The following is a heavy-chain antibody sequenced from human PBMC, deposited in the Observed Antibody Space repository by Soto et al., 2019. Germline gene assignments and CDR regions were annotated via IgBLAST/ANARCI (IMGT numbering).Heavy chain of an antibody. CDR3: ARDKNQDHIISKWFDP. CDR1: GFTFSSYW. CDR2: IKQDGSEK. J-gene: IGHJ5*02. D-gene: IGHD2-2*01. Sequence: GSLRLSCAASGFTFSSYWMSWVRQAPGKGLEWVANIKQDGSEKYYVDSVKGRFTISRDNAKNSLYLQMNSLRAEDTAVYYCARDKNQDHIISKWFDPRGQGTLVTVSS. V-gene: IGHV3-7*01.